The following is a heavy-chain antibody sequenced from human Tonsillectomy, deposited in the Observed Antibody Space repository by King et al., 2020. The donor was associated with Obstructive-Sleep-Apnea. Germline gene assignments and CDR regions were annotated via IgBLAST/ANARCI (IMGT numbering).Heavy chain of an antibody. Sequence: VQLVESGGGVVQPGRSLRLSCAASGFTFSSFALHWVRQAPGKGLEWVAVISYDGNDIYYGDSGKGRFTISRDSSKNTLYLQMNSLRAEDTAVYYCASRLNYYDSSGYTSWGQGTLVTVSS. D-gene: IGHD3-22*01. CDR3: ASRLNYYDSSGYTS. CDR1: GFTFSSFA. V-gene: IGHV3-30-3*01. J-gene: IGHJ5*02. CDR2: ISYDGNDI.